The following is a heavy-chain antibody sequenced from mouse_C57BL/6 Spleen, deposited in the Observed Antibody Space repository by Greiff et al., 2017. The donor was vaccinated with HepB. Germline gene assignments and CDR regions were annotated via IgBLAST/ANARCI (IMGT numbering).Heavy chain of an antibody. CDR2: IDPSDRYT. Sequence: VQLQQPGAELVMPGASVKLSCKASGYTFTSYWMHWVKQRPGQGLEWIGEIDPSDRYTNYNQKFKGKSTLTVDKSSSTAYMQLSSLTSEDSAVYYCARERAVVAKRVYFDYWGQGTTLTVSS. CDR3: ARERAVVAKRVYFDY. J-gene: IGHJ2*01. CDR1: GYTFTSYW. V-gene: IGHV1-69*01. D-gene: IGHD1-1*01.